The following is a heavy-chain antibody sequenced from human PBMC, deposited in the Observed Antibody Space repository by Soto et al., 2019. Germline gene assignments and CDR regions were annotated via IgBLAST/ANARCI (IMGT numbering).Heavy chain of an antibody. V-gene: IGHV4-30-4*01. CDR3: ARANRITIFGVVGRNWFDP. CDR1: GGSISSGDYY. D-gene: IGHD3-3*01. J-gene: IGHJ5*02. Sequence: SETLSLTCTVSGGSISSGDYYWSWIRQPPGKGLEWIGYIYYSGSTYYNPSLKSRITISVDRSKNQFSLKLSSVTAADTAVYYCARANRITIFGVVGRNWFDPWGKGTLVTVSS. CDR2: IYYSGST.